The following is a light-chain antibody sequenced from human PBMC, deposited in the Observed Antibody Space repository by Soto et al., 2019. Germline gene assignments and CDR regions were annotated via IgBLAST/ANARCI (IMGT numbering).Light chain of an antibody. CDR3: QQYNNWPRT. V-gene: IGKV3-15*01. Sequence: IEMTQSPSSLSASVGDRVTITCRASQSIISHLACYHQKPVQAPRLLIYDASTRATGIPARFSGSGSGTDFTLTISSLQSEDFAVYYCQQYNNWPRTFGQGTKVDIK. CDR2: DAS. J-gene: IGKJ1*01. CDR1: QSIISH.